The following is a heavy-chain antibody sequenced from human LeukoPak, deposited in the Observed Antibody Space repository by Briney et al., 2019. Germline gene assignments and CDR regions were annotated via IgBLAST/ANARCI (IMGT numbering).Heavy chain of an antibody. D-gene: IGHD3-10*01. CDR3: AKPYYYGSRSYMDY. CDR2: ISYDGSNT. CDR1: GFTFSSYG. Sequence: GGSLRLPCAASGFTFSSYGMHWVRQAPGKGLEWEAVISYDGSNTYYADSVKGRFTISRDNSKNMLYLQMNSLRAEDTAVYYCAKPYYYGSRSYMDYWGQGTLVTVSS. V-gene: IGHV3-30*18. J-gene: IGHJ4*02.